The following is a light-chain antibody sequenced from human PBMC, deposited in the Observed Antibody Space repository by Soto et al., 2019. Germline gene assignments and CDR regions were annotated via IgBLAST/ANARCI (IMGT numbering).Light chain of an antibody. V-gene: IGKV1-27*01. J-gene: IGKJ1*01. CDR1: QGIRHY. Sequence: DFQMTRSPSSLSASVGDRVTITCRASQGIRHYLAWYQQKPGKAPKLLIYGAITLQSGVPSRFSGTGSGTDFTLTITSLQPEDVATYYCHRYNTAPWTFGQGTKVE. CDR2: GAI. CDR3: HRYNTAPWT.